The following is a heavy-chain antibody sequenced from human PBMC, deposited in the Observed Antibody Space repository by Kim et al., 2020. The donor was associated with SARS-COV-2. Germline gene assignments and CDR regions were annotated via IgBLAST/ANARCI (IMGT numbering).Heavy chain of an antibody. CDR3: ARDIVRRAYMETEAFDI. D-gene: IGHD3-16*01. CDR2: INWNGDSR. Sequence: GGSLRLSCVASGFTLNDFGMNWVRQAPGKGLEWVSGINWNGDSRGPADSVKGRLTISRDTAKNSLYLQMNSLRAEDTALYFCARDIVRRAYMETEAFDIWGLETMVSVS. J-gene: IGHJ3*02. V-gene: IGHV3-20*04. CDR1: GFTLNDFG.